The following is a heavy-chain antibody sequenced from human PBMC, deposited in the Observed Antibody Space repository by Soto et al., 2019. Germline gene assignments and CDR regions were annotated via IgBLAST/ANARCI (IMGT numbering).Heavy chain of an antibody. CDR1: GGTFSTYV. Sequence: SVKVSCKASGGTFSTYVFTWVRQAPGQGLEWMGGIIPIFATTNYAQKFQGRVTITASESTSTAYMELSSLRSEDTAVYYCARTYYYDSSGPNWFDPWGQGTLVTVSS. V-gene: IGHV1-69*13. D-gene: IGHD3-22*01. CDR3: ARTYYYDSSGPNWFDP. J-gene: IGHJ5*02. CDR2: IIPIFATT.